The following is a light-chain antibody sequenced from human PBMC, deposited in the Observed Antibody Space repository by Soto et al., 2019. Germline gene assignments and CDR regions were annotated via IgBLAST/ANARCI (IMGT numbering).Light chain of an antibody. CDR1: QNVATY. V-gene: IGKV1-39*01. J-gene: IGKJ2*01. Sequence: DIQMTQSPSSLSASIGDRVTISCRASQNVATYLNWYQQKPGKAPKLLIYLASTLQSGVPSRFSGSGSGTDFTLTISSLQPEDVAAYFCQQSYSTPYTFGRDTKLEIK. CDR3: QQSYSTPYT. CDR2: LAS.